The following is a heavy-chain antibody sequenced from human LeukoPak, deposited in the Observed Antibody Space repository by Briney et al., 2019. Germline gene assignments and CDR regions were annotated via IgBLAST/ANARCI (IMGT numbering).Heavy chain of an antibody. CDR1: GYTFTSYG. J-gene: IGHJ6*03. Sequence: ASVKVSCKASGYTFTSYGISWVRQAPGQGLEWMGWISAYNGNTNYAQKLQGRVTMTTDTSTSTAYMELRSLRSDDTAVYYCARDLPHPRYYYGSGSSYYYYMDVWGKGTTVTISS. CDR3: ARDLPHPRYYYGSGSSYYYYMDV. D-gene: IGHD3-10*01. V-gene: IGHV1-18*01. CDR2: ISAYNGNT.